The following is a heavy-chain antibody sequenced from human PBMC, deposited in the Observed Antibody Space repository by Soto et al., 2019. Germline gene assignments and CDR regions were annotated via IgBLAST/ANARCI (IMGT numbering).Heavy chain of an antibody. CDR2: IYYSGST. CDR1: GGSVSSGSYY. J-gene: IGHJ6*02. D-gene: IGHD2-15*01. CDR3: TRDTCSGGSCLDYYGMDV. Sequence: PSETLSLTCTVSGGSVSSGSYYWSWIRQPPGKGLEWIGYIYYSGSTNYNPSLKSRVTISVDTSKNQFSLKLSSVTAADTAVYYCTRDTCSGGSCLDYYGMDVWGQGTTVTVSS. V-gene: IGHV4-61*01.